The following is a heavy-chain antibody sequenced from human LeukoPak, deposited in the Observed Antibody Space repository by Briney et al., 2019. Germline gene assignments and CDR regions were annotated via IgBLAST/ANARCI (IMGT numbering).Heavy chain of an antibody. CDR3: AKLAKYFYGSETFYFFEH. Sequence: GGSLRLSCAPSAFRFSSYEMNWVRQAPGTRLEWISYIRAIGTLTHYADSVEGRFTISRDNGKNSLYLQMNSLRVEDTAVYYCAKLAKYFYGSETFYFFEHWGQGTPVTASS. J-gene: IGHJ4*02. V-gene: IGHV3-48*03. CDR2: IRAIGTLT. CDR1: AFRFSSYE. D-gene: IGHD3-10*01.